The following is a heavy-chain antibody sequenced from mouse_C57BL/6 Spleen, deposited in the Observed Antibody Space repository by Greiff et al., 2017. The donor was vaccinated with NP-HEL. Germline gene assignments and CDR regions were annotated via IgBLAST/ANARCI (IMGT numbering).Heavy chain of an antibody. CDR1: GFSFNTYA. Sequence: EVQLQESGGGLVQPKGSLKLSCAASGFSFNTYAMNWVRQAPGKGLEWVARIRSKSNNYSTYYADSVKDRFTISRDDSESMLYLQMNNLKTEDTAMYYCVFYDGYYRDYAMDYWGQGTSVTVSS. CDR3: VFYDGYYRDYAMDY. D-gene: IGHD2-3*01. CDR2: IRSKSNNYST. V-gene: IGHV10-1*01. J-gene: IGHJ4*01.